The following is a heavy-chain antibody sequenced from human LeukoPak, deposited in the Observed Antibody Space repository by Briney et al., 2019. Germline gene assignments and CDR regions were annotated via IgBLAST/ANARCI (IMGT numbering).Heavy chain of an antibody. CDR1: GGTFSSYA. D-gene: IGHD4-23*01. CDR3: ARVPNDYGGNWKGLYYGMDV. CDR2: IIPILGIA. Sequence: SVKVSCKASGGTFSSYAISWVRQAPGQGLEWMGRIIPILGIANYAQKFQGRVTITADKSTSTAYMELSSLRSEDTAVYYCARVPNDYGGNWKGLYYGMDVWGQGTTVTVSS. V-gene: IGHV1-69*04. J-gene: IGHJ6*02.